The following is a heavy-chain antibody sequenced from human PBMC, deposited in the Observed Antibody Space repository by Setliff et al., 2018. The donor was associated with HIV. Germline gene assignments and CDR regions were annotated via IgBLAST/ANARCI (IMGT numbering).Heavy chain of an antibody. CDR3: ARDPSYSPYYDFWSGYYPHDALDI. D-gene: IGHD3-3*01. V-gene: IGHV1-2*06. J-gene: IGHJ3*02. Sequence: ASVKVSCKASGYTFTGYYMHWVRQAPGQGLEWMGRINPNSGGTNYAQKFQGRVTMTRDTSTSTVYMELSSLRSEDTAIYYCARDPSYSPYYDFWSGYYPHDALDIWGQGTRVTVS. CDR1: GYTFTGYY. CDR2: INPNSGGT.